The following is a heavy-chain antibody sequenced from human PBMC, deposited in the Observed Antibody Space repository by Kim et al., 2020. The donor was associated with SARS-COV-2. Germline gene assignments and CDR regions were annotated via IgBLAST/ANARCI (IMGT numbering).Heavy chain of an antibody. J-gene: IGHJ4*02. CDR2: IYPGDSDT. CDR1: GYSFSSHW. Sequence: GASLKISCQGSGYSFSSHWIGWVRQMPGRGPEWMGTIYPGDSDTNYSPSFQGQVTISADLSINTAHLQWRSLKASDTAVYYCARRHIAAVAFDYWGQGTLVTVSS. CDR3: ARRHIAAVAFDY. D-gene: IGHD6-13*01. V-gene: IGHV5-51*01.